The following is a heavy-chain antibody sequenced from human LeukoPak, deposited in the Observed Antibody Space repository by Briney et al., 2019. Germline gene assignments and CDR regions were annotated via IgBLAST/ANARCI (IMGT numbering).Heavy chain of an antibody. CDR1: GYTFTSYG. V-gene: IGHV1-18*01. Sequence: GASVKVSCKASGYTFTSYGISWVRQAPGQGLEWMGWISVYNGNTNYAQKFQGRVTMTTDTSTSTAYMEVRSLRSDDTAVYYCARAANLGYCSSTSCPNWFDPWGQGTLVTVSS. J-gene: IGHJ5*02. CDR2: ISVYNGNT. CDR3: ARAANLGYCSSTSCPNWFDP. D-gene: IGHD2-2*01.